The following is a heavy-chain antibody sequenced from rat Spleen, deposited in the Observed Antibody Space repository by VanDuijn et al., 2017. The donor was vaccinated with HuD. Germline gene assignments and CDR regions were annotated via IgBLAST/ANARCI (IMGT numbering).Heavy chain of an antibody. CDR1: GYSITSNY. J-gene: IGHJ4*01. Sequence: EVQLQESGPGLVKPSQSLSLTCSVTGYSITSNYWGWIRKFPGNKMEWMGYISYSGSTSYNPSLKNRISITRDTSNNQFFLQLNSVTTEDTATYCCARHGLPGYGVMDAWGQGASVTVSS. D-gene: IGHD1-4*01. CDR3: ARHGLPGYGVMDA. V-gene: IGHV3-1*01. CDR2: ISYSGST.